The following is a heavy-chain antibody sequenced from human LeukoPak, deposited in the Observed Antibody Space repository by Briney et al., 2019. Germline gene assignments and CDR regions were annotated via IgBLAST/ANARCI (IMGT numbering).Heavy chain of an antibody. CDR2: INHSGST. CDR1: GGSISSSSYY. CDR3: ARSRYYDSSGYYQRRYYFDY. Sequence: PSGTLSLTCAVSGGSISSSSYYWGWIRQPPGKGLEWIGEINHSGSTNYNPSLKSRVTISVDTSKNQFSLKLSSVTAADTAVYYCARSRYYDSSGYYQRRYYFDYWGQGTLVTVSS. J-gene: IGHJ4*02. D-gene: IGHD3-22*01. V-gene: IGHV4-39*07.